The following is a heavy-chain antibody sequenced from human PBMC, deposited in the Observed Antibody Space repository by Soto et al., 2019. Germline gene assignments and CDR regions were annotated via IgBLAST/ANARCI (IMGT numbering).Heavy chain of an antibody. CDR2: IYYSGST. CDR3: AREGPTGNWNYDFDY. CDR1: GGSISSGGYY. Sequence: SETLSLTCTVPGGSISSGGYYWSWIRQHPGKGLEWIGYIYYSGSTYYNPSLKSRVTISVDTSKNQFSLKLSSVTAADTAVYYCAREGPTGNWNYDFDYWGQGTLVTVSS. V-gene: IGHV4-31*03. J-gene: IGHJ4*02. D-gene: IGHD1-7*01.